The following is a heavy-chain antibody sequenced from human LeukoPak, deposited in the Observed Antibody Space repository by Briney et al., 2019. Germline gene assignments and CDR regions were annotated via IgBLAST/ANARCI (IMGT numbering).Heavy chain of an antibody. CDR3: AKDAQDIVVVPAALLDY. CDR2: ISSSSSYI. Sequence: GGSLRLSCAASGFTFSSYSMNWVRQAPGKGLEWVSSISSSSSYIYYADSVKGRFTISRDNAKNSLYLQMNSLRAEDAAVYYCAKDAQDIVVVPAALLDYWGQGTLVTVSS. V-gene: IGHV3-21*01. CDR1: GFTFSSYS. J-gene: IGHJ4*02. D-gene: IGHD2-2*01.